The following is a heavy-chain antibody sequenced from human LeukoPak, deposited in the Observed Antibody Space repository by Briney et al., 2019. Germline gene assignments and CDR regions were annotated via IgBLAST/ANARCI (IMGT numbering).Heavy chain of an antibody. Sequence: SVKVSCKASGYTFSSYAMNWVRQAPGQGLEWMGGIIPIFGTANYAQKFQGRVTITADESTSTAYMELSSLRSEDTAVYYGAYTVTTLLPLAAPHYFDYWGQGTLVTVSS. CDR3: AYTVTTLLPLAAPHYFDY. CDR1: GYTFSSYA. D-gene: IGHD4-11*01. V-gene: IGHV1-69*13. J-gene: IGHJ4*02. CDR2: IIPIFGTA.